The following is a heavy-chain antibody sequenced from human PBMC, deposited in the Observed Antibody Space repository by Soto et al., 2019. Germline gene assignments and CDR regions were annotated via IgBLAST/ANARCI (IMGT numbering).Heavy chain of an antibody. CDR3: ATSPYNWNYHFDY. Sequence: ASVKVSCKASGGTFSSYAISWVRQAPGQGLEWMGGIIPIFGTANYAQKFQGRVTITADESTSTAYMELSSLRSEDTAVYYCATSPYNWNYHFDYWGQGTLVTVSS. D-gene: IGHD1-7*01. CDR1: GGTFSSYA. V-gene: IGHV1-69*13. CDR2: IIPIFGTA. J-gene: IGHJ4*02.